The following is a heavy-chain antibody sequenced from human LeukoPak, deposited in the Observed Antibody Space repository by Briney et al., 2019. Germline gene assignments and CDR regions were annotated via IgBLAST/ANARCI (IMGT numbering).Heavy chain of an antibody. CDR1: GYTFTSYG. CDR3: VRVTKRGYSYGLVKY. D-gene: IGHD5-18*01. J-gene: IGHJ4*02. Sequence: RASEKVSCKPSGYTFTSYGISWVRQAPGQGLEWMGWISAYNGNTKYQQKHQGRVAMTTDTSTSTAYMELRSLRSDDTAGYYCVRVTKRGYSYGLVKYGGEGTLVTVSS. V-gene: IGHV1-18*01. CDR2: ISAYNGNT.